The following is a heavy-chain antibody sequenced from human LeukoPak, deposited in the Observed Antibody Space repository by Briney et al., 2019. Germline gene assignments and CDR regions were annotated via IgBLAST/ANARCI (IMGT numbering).Heavy chain of an antibody. CDR1: GFTFSSSA. J-gene: IGHJ3*02. V-gene: IGHV3-64D*09. CDR3: VKTMMTFGGVIRTDAFDI. D-gene: IGHD3-16*01. Sequence: GGSLRLSCSGSGFTFSSSAMHWVRQAPGKGLEYVSSISSNGVNTYYADSVKGRFTISRDNSKNTLFLQMASLRAEDTAVYYCVKTMMTFGGVIRTDAFDIWGQGTMVIVSS. CDR2: ISSNGVNT.